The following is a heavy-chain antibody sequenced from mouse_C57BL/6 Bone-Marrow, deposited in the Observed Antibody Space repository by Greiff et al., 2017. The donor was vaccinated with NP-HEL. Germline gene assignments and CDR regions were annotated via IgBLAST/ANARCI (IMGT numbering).Heavy chain of an antibody. CDR2: IRSKSNNYAT. J-gene: IGHJ4*01. D-gene: IGHD6-1*01. Sequence: EVQGVESGGGLVQPKGSLTLSCAASGFSFNTYAMNWVRQAPGKGLEWVARIRSKSNNYATYYADSVKDRFTISRDDSESMLYLQMNNLETEDTAMYYCVRHQPYCAMDYWGQGTSVTVSS. CDR3: VRHQPYCAMDY. CDR1: GFSFNTYA. V-gene: IGHV10-1*01.